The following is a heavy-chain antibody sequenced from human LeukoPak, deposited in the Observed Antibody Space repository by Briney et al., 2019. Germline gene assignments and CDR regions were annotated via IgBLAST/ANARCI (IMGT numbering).Heavy chain of an antibody. CDR1: GYTFTSYD. V-gene: IGHV1-8*01. CDR2: MNPNSGNT. Sequence: ASVKVSCKAAGYTFTSYDINWVRQATGRGLEWMGWMNPNSGNTGYAQKFQGRVTMTRNTSISTAYMELRSLRSDDTAVYYCARDGRLLGDNWFDPWGQGTLVTVSS. CDR3: ARDGRLLGDNWFDP. D-gene: IGHD3-10*01. J-gene: IGHJ5*02.